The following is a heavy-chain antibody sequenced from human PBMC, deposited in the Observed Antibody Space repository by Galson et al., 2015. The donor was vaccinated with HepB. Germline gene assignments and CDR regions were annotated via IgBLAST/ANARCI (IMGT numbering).Heavy chain of an antibody. CDR2: ISYDGSNK. CDR1: GFTFSSYA. CDR3: ARVGAGDIVVVPAAMGYFDY. Sequence: SLRLSCAASGFTFSSYAMHWVRQAPGKGLEWVAVISYDGSNKYYADSVKGRFTISRDNSKNTLYLQMNSLRAEDTAVYYCARVGAGDIVVVPAAMGYFDYWGQGTLVTVSP. D-gene: IGHD2-2*01. J-gene: IGHJ4*02. V-gene: IGHV3-30-3*01.